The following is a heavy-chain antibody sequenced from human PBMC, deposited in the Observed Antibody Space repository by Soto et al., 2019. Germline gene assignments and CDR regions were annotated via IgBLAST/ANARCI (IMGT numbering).Heavy chain of an antibody. CDR2: INHSGST. J-gene: IGHJ4*02. CDR1: GGSFSGYY. CDR3: ARTGHHAPFDY. Sequence: QVQLQQWGAGLLKPSETLSLTCAVYGGSFSGYYWSWIRQPPGKGLEWIGEINHSGSTNYNPSLKRXXTXSXVTSKNQFSLKLSSVTAADTAVYYCARTGHHAPFDYWGQGTLVTVSS. V-gene: IGHV4-34*01. D-gene: IGHD1-1*01.